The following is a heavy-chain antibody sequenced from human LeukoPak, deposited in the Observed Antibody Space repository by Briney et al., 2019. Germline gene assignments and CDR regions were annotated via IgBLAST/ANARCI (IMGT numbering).Heavy chain of an antibody. Sequence: GGSLRLSCAASGFTFSDYWMSWVRQAPGKGLEWVANIKEDGSEISYVHSVKGRFTISRDNARNSLYLQMNSLRDEDTAVYSCAREKHVAGEFFQHWGQGTLVTVSS. CDR2: IKEDGSEI. D-gene: IGHD6-13*01. V-gene: IGHV3-7*01. CDR1: GFTFSDYW. J-gene: IGHJ1*01. CDR3: AREKHVAGEFFQH.